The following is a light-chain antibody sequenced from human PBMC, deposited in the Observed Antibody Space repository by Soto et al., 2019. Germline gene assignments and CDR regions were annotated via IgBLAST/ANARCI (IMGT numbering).Light chain of an antibody. CDR3: SSYTSSSTVV. CDR1: SSDVGGYNY. V-gene: IGLV2-14*01. Sequence: QSALTQPASVSGSPGQSITISCTGTSSDVGGYNYVSWYRQHPGKVPKLMIYDVSNRPSGVSNRFSGSKSGNTASLTISGLQAVDEGDYYCSSYTSSSTVVFGGGTKVTVL. J-gene: IGLJ2*01. CDR2: DVS.